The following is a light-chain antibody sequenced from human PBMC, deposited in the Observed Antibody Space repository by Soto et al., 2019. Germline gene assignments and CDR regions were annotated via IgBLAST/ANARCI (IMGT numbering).Light chain of an antibody. V-gene: IGKV3-20*01. J-gene: IGKJ3*01. CDR3: QQYCSSPFT. Sequence: EIVLTQSPGTLSLSPGERATLSCRASQSVSNSYLAWYQQKPGQAPRLIIYGASSRATGIPDRFSGSGSGKVFTLTIIRLEPEYFAVYYCQQYCSSPFTFGPGTIVDIK. CDR2: GAS. CDR1: QSVSNSY.